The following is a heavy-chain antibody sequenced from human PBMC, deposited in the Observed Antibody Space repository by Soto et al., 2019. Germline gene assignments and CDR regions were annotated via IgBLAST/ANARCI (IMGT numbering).Heavy chain of an antibody. CDR3: ARSYYYDSRGYYRSFFQH. D-gene: IGHD3-22*01. J-gene: IGHJ1*01. CDR1: GFTFSSYG. Sequence: QVQLVESGGGVVQPGRSLRLSCAASGFTFSSYGMHWVRQAPGKGLEWVAVIWYDGSNKYYADSVKGRFTISRDNSKNPLYPQMNSLRAGDTAVYYCARSYYYDSRGYYRSFFQHWGQGTLVTVSS. CDR2: IWYDGSNK. V-gene: IGHV3-33*01.